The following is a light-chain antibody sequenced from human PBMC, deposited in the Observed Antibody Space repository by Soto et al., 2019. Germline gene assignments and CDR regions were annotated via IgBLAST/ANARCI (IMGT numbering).Light chain of an antibody. V-gene: IGKV3-20*01. CDR2: GAS. CDR1: QSVSSSY. Sequence: EIVLTQSPGTLSLSPGERATLSCRASQSVSSSYLAWYQQKPGQAPRLLIYGASSRATGIPDRFSGSGSGTDFTHTISRLEPEDFAVYYCQQYGSSRTFGQGTNVDIK. CDR3: QQYGSSRT. J-gene: IGKJ1*01.